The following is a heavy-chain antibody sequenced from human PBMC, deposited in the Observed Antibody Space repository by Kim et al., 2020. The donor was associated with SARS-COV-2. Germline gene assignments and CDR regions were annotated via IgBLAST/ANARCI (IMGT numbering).Heavy chain of an antibody. CDR3: ARGLSTSSSPGGFDY. J-gene: IGHJ4*02. V-gene: IGHV4-34*01. Sequence: PSLKSRVTISVDTSKNQFSLKLSSVTAADTAVYYCARGLSTSSSPGGFDYWGQGTLVTVSS. D-gene: IGHD6-13*01.